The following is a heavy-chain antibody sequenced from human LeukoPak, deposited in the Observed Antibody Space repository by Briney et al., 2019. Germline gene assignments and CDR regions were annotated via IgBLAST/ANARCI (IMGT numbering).Heavy chain of an antibody. CDR2: ISSSSSYI. CDR1: IFTFSRYS. J-gene: IGHJ5*02. Sequence: GGSLRLSCAASIFTFSRYSMNGVRQAPGKGLEWVSSISSSSSYIYYADSVKGRFTTSRDNAKNPLYLQMNSLRAEDTAVYYCASYDWFDPWGQGTLVTVSS. D-gene: IGHD3-16*01. V-gene: IGHV3-21*01. CDR3: ASYDWFDP.